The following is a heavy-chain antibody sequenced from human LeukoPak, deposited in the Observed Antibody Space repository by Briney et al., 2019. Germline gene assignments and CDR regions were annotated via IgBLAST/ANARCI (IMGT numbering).Heavy chain of an antibody. J-gene: IGHJ4*02. V-gene: IGHV3-48*03. D-gene: IGHD3-22*01. CDR1: GFTFSSYE. CDR3: ARVDDSSGYY. CDR2: ISSSGSTI. Sequence: GGSLRLSCAASGFTFSSYEMNWVRQAPGKGLEWVSYISSSGSTIYYADSVKGRFTISRDNAKNSLYLQMNSLRAEDTAVYYCARVDDSSGYYWGQGTLVTVSS.